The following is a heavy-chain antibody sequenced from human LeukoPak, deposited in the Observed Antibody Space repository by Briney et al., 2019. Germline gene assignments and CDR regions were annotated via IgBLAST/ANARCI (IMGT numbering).Heavy chain of an antibody. J-gene: IGHJ5*02. CDR2: IKEDGSEK. CDR1: GFTFSKYW. D-gene: IGHD1-26*01. Sequence: GGSLRLSFAASGFTFSKYWMTWVRQAPGTGLELVANIKEDGSEKYYVDSVKGRFTISRDNAKNSLYLQMNSLRAEDTAVYYCVYGGSYYVAWGQGTLVTVSS. V-gene: IGHV3-7*01. CDR3: VYGGSYYVA.